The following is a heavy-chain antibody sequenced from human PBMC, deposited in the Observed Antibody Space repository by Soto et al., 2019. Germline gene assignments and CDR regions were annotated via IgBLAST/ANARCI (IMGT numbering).Heavy chain of an antibody. CDR2: ISYDGSNK. V-gene: IGHV3-30-3*01. J-gene: IGHJ3*02. CDR1: GFTFSSYA. D-gene: IGHD2-21*02. CDR3: AREGGGGDYVAEHDAFDI. Sequence: PGGSLRLSCAASGFTFSSYAMHWVRQPPGKGLEWVAVISYDGSNKYYADSVKGRFTISRDNSKNTLYLQMNSLRAEDTAVYYCAREGGGGDYVAEHDAFDIWGQGTMVTVSS.